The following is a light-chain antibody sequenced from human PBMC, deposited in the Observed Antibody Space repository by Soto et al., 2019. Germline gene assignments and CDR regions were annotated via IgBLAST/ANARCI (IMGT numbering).Light chain of an antibody. CDR3: QHSYNTPPWT. CDR1: KPIATY. Sequence: DSQMTQSTSSLSASVGDRVTITCRASKPIATYLSWFQQKPGKAPKLLIYTASNLQSGVPSRFTGSGSGTEFTLTISRLPPEDFATYYSQHSYNTPPWTFGQGNKVEL. J-gene: IGKJ1*01. V-gene: IGKV1-39*01. CDR2: TAS.